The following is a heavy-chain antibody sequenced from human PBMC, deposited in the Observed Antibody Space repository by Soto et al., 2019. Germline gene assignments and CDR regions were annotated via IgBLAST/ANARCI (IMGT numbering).Heavy chain of an antibody. J-gene: IGHJ5*02. CDR3: ARSDDSTSYPLDL. CDR2: MNPRSGGS. D-gene: IGHD4-4*01. CDR1: GYTFTNYD. V-gene: IGHV1-2*02. Sequence: SVKVSCKASGYTFTNYDINWVRQAPGQGLEWMGWMNPRSGGSKYAQAFQDRVTMTRDASISTAYMEMTSLRHGDTAVYFCARSDDSTSYPLDLWGPGTLVTVSS.